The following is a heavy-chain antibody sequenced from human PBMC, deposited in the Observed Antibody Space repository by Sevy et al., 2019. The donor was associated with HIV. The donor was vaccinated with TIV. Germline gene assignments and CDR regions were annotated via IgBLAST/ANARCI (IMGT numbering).Heavy chain of an antibody. V-gene: IGHV3-30*02. Sequence: GGSLRLSCAASGFTFTSYGMLWVRQAPGKGLEWVAFIRDDGSINSYAESVKGRVTISRDNSKNTVYLEMDSLTGEDTAVYYCAKDSTFVSLYYNSRGYGALRSYFDSWGQGALVTVSS. CDR1: GFTFTSYG. D-gene: IGHD3-22*01. CDR3: AKDSTFVSLYYNSRGYGALRSYFDS. J-gene: IGHJ4*02. CDR2: IRDDGSIN.